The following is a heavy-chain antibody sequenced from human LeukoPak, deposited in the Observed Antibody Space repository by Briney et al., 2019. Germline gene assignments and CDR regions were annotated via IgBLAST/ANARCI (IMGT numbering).Heavy chain of an antibody. Sequence: GGSLRLSCAASGFTFSSYAMSWVRQAPGKGLEWVSSISSSSSYIYYADSVKGRFTISRDNAKNSLYLQMNSLRAEDTAVYYCARDYPLEWPPTGIYGMDVWGQGTTVTVSS. CDR3: ARDYPLEWPPTGIYGMDV. CDR2: ISSSSSYI. J-gene: IGHJ6*02. D-gene: IGHD3-3*01. V-gene: IGHV3-21*01. CDR1: GFTFSSYA.